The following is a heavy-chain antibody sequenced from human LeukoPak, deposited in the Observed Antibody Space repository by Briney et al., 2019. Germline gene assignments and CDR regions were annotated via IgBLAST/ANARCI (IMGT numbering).Heavy chain of an antibody. Sequence: GGSLRLSCAASGFTFSSYAMSWVRQAPGKGLEWVSAISGSGGSTSYADSVKGRFTISRDNAKNTLYLQMNSLRAEDTAVYYCAREQQWLVNRYPDYWGQGTLVTVSS. CDR3: AREQQWLVNRYPDY. J-gene: IGHJ4*02. CDR2: ISGSGGST. V-gene: IGHV3-23*01. CDR1: GFTFSSYA. D-gene: IGHD6-19*01.